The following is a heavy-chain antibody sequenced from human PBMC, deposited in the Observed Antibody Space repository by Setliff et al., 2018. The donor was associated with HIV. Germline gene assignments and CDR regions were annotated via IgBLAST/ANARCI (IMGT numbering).Heavy chain of an antibody. V-gene: IGHV4-4*07. CDR1: GDSSSSYY. D-gene: IGHD3-22*01. CDR2: MYISGST. CDR3: ARDKPYDSSGYRTLYY. Sequence: SETLSLTCTVSGDSSSSYYCNWIRQPAGKGLEWIGHMYISGSTNYNPSLKSRVTMSLDTSKNQFSLKLSSVTAADTAVYYCARDKPYDSSGYRTLYYWGQGTLVTVSS. J-gene: IGHJ4*02.